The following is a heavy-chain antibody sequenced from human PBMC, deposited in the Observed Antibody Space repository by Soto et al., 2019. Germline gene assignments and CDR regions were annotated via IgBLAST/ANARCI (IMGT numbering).Heavy chain of an antibody. Sequence: GGSQRLSCAASGFTFSGCAMHWVRQASGKGLEWLGRIRSKPNNYATEYAASVQGRFTISRDDSKNTAYLEMNSLKTEDTAVYYCTRWAYSYGWYFDYWGQGALVTVSS. CDR2: IRSKPNNYAT. D-gene: IGHD6-19*01. J-gene: IGHJ4*02. CDR3: TRWAYSYGWYFDY. CDR1: GFTFSGCA. V-gene: IGHV3-73*01.